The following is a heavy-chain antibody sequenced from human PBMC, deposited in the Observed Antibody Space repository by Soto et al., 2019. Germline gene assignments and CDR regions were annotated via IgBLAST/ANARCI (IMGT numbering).Heavy chain of an antibody. J-gene: IGHJ6*02. V-gene: IGHV3-21*01. CDR1: GFTFSSYS. Sequence: EVQLVESGGGLVKPGGSLRLSCAASGFTFSSYSMNWVRQAPGKGLEWVSSISSSSSYIYYADSVKGRFTISRDNAKNSLYRQMNSLRAEDTAVHYCARDFAASPLARWFYYYGMDVWGQGTTVTVSS. D-gene: IGHD2-15*01. CDR2: ISSSSSYI. CDR3: ARDFAASPLARWFYYYGMDV.